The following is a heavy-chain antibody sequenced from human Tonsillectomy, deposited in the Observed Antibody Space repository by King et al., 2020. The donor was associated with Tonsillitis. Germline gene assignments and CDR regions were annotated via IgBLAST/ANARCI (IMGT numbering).Heavy chain of an antibody. V-gene: IGHV4-61*02. CDR2: IYTSGST. Sequence: QLQESGPGLVKPSQTLSLTCTVSGGSISSGSYYWSWIRQPAGKGLEWIGRIYTSGSTNYNPSLKSRVTMSVDTSKNQFSLKLSSVTAADTAVYYCARETTWYYDCWSGYLGYDAFDIWGQGTMVTVSS. CDR3: ARETTWYYDCWSGYLGYDAFDI. CDR1: GGSISSGSYY. D-gene: IGHD3-3*01. J-gene: IGHJ3*02.